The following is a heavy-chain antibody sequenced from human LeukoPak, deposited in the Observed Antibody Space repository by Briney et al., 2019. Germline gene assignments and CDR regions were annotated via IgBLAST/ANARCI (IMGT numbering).Heavy chain of an antibody. J-gene: IGHJ4*02. Sequence: GASVKVSCKASGGTFSSYAISWVRQAPGQGLEWMGGIIPIFDTANYAQKFQGRVTITADESTSTAYMELSSLRSEDTAVYYCARGGGYSGYEDDLGQGSLVTDCS. V-gene: IGHV1-69*13. CDR3: ARGGGYSGYEDD. D-gene: IGHD5-12*01. CDR2: IIPIFDTA. CDR1: GGTFSSYA.